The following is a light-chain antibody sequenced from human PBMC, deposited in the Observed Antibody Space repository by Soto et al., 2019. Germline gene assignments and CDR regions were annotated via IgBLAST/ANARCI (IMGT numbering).Light chain of an antibody. CDR2: EVI. J-gene: IGLJ1*01. Sequence: QSALTQPASVSGSPGQAITVSCSGTSSDIGAHNFVSWYQQHPGKAPKLIIYEVINRPSGVSDRFSGSKSGNTASLTISGLQSEDEADYYCSSYTNINTRACVFGTGTKVTVL. CDR1: SSDIGAHNF. V-gene: IGLV2-14*03. CDR3: SSYTNINTRACV.